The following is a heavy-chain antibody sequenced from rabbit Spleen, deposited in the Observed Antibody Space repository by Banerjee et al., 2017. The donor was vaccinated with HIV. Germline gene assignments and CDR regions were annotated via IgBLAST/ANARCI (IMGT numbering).Heavy chain of an antibody. CDR2: IDVTKYGTT. CDR1: GVSFSSNHY. CDR3: ARDAAGREDFNL. D-gene: IGHD4-2*01. V-gene: IGHV1S40*01. Sequence: QSLEESGGDLVKPGASLTLTCTASGVSFSSNHYMCWVRQAPGKGLEWIACIDVTKYGTTYYASWSKGRFTISKTSSTTVTLQMTSLTAADTATYFCARDAAGREDFNLWGPGTLVTVS. J-gene: IGHJ4*01.